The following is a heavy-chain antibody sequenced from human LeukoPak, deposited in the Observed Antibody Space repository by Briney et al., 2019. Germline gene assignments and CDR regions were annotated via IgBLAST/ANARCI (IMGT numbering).Heavy chain of an antibody. Sequence: GGSLRLSCAASGFTFSTSGMSWVRQAPGKGLEWVSTITGSGGSTYYADSVKGRFTISRDNSKNTLYLQMNSLRAEDTAVYYCAKAGIYDYVWGSYLVGWGQGILVTVSS. D-gene: IGHD3-16*01. J-gene: IGHJ4*02. CDR3: AKAGIYDYVWGSYLVG. CDR2: ITGSGGST. CDR1: GFTFSTSG. V-gene: IGHV3-23*01.